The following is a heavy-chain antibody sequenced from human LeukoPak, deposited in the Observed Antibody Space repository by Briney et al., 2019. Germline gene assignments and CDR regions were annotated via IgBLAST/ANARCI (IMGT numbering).Heavy chain of an antibody. V-gene: IGHV3-33*01. CDR2: LWSDGSTK. Sequence: GGSLRLSCAASGFTFSSLTMHWARQAPGKGLEWVAVLWSDGSTKYYADSVKGRFTISRDNFKNTLYLQRNSLRADDTAVYYCARRFLTGGGGNWFDPWGQGTLVTVSS. D-gene: IGHD3-16*01. CDR3: ARRFLTGGGGNWFDP. CDR1: GFTFSSLT. J-gene: IGHJ5*02.